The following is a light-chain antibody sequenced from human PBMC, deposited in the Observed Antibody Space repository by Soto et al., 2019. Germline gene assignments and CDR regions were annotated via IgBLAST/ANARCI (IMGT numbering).Light chain of an antibody. J-gene: IGKJ2*01. Sequence: IVLTQSPGTLSLSPGERATLSCRASQSVSSHYLAWYQQKPAQAPRLLIYGASNRATGIPDRFSGSGSGTDFTLTISRLEPEDFAVYYCQLYDSSSYTFGQGTKLEIK. CDR2: GAS. CDR3: QLYDSSSYT. CDR1: QSVSSHY. V-gene: IGKV3-20*01.